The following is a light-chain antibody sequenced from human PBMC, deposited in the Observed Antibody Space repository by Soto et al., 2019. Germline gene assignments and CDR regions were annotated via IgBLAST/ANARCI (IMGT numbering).Light chain of an antibody. CDR2: EVT. CDR1: SSDIGGYNY. Sequence: QSALTQPPSASGSPGQSVTISCTGTSSDIGGYNYVSWYQQHPGKAPKLMIYEVTKRPSGVPDRFSVSKSGNTASLTVSGLQAEDDADYYFSSHAGSNYFGVFGGGTKLTVL. CDR3: SSHAGSNYFGV. J-gene: IGLJ2*01. V-gene: IGLV2-8*01.